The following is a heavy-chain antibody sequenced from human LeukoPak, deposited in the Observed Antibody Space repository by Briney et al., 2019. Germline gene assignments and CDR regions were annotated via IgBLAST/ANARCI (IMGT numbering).Heavy chain of an antibody. Sequence: PSETLSLTCAVSGESHSRFYWSWIRQSPGRGLEWIGEINHSGSPNYNPSLKSRVTISVDTSKNQFSLKLTSVTTADTAVYYCARAGGVKTAALDLDYWGQGTLVTVSS. CDR2: INHSGSP. J-gene: IGHJ4*02. CDR1: GESHSRFY. D-gene: IGHD6-25*01. V-gene: IGHV4-34*01. CDR3: ARAGGVKTAALDLDY.